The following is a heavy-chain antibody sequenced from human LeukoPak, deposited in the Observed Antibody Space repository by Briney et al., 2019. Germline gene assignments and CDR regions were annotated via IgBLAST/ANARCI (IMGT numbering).Heavy chain of an antibody. D-gene: IGHD1-26*01. J-gene: IGHJ6*03. CDR1: GDIFNSYS. Sequence: ASVKVSCKASGDIFNSYSISWVRQAPGQGLEWMGGIIPMFGSANYAQTFQDRVTITTDQSTSTAYMELSSLSSEDTAVYYCTRVGRSRGSLPNSYYYMDVWGTGTTVTASS. V-gene: IGHV1-69*05. CDR2: IIPMFGSA. CDR3: TRVGRSRGSLPNSYYYMDV.